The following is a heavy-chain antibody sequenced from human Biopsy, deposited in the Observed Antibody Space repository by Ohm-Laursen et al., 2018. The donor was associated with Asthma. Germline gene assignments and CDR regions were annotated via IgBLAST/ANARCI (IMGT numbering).Heavy chain of an antibody. J-gene: IGHJ3*02. D-gene: IGHD3-22*01. V-gene: IGHV3-30*03. CDR3: ARQTGQDYGDSSGFDI. CDR2: VSSDGHNK. Sequence: SLRLSCSASGFVFSQSGMHWVRQAPGKGLEWVALVSSDGHNKYYEDSVKGRFTISRDNSRNRLYLQINRLTVEDSAVYFCARQTGQDYGDSSGFDIWGQGTKVAVSS. CDR1: GFVFSQSG.